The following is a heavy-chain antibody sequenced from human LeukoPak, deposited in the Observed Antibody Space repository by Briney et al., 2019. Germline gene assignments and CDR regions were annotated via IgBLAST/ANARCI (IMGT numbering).Heavy chain of an antibody. CDR3: ARSYDYGAPGDGMDV. CDR2: ISYDGSNK. Sequence: GGSLLLSCAASGFTFSSYAMHWVRQAPGKGLEWVAVISYDGSNKYYADSVKGRFTISRDNSKNTLYLQMNSLRAEDTAVYYCARSYDYGAPGDGMDVWGQGTTVTVSS. CDR1: GFTFSSYA. D-gene: IGHD4-17*01. J-gene: IGHJ6*02. V-gene: IGHV3-30-3*01.